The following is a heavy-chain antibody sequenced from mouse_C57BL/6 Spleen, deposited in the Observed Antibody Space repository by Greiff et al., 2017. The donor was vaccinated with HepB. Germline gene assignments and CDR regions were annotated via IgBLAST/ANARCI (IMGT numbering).Heavy chain of an antibody. D-gene: IGHD2-1*01. J-gene: IGHJ3*01. V-gene: IGHV1-19*01. CDR2: INPYYSGT. CDR3: ARREDGNYPFAY. CDR1: GYTFTDYY. Sequence: DVKLVESGPVLVKPGASVKMSCKASGYTFTDYYMTWVKQSHGKSLEWIGVINPYYSGTSYNQKFKGKATLTVDKSSSTAYMELNSLTSEDSAVYYCARREDGNYPFAYWGQGTLVTVSS.